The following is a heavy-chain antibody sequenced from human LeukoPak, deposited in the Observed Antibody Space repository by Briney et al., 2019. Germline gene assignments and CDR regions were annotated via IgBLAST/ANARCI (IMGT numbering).Heavy chain of an antibody. Sequence: GGSLRLPCAASGFTFSSYAMSWVRQAPGKGLEWVSSISSSSSYIYYADSVKGRFTISRDNAKNSLYLQMNSLRAEDTAVYYCARDYYDSSGYYHWFDPWGQGTLVTVSS. CDR2: ISSSSSYI. CDR3: ARDYYDSSGYYHWFDP. J-gene: IGHJ5*02. CDR1: GFTFSSYA. V-gene: IGHV3-21*01. D-gene: IGHD3-22*01.